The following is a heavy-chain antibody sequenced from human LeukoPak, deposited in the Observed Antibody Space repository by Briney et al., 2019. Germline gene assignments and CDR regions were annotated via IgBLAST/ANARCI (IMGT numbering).Heavy chain of an antibody. CDR3: ASLTAMGAFDY. CDR1: GFTFSSYS. CDR2: ISSSSSYI. Sequence: KTGGSLRLSCAASGFTFSSYSMNWVRQAPGKGLEWVSSISSSSSYIYYADSVKGRFTISRDNAKNSLYLQMNSLRAEDTAVYYCASLTAMGAFDYWGQGTLVTVSS. J-gene: IGHJ4*02. D-gene: IGHD5-18*01. V-gene: IGHV3-21*01.